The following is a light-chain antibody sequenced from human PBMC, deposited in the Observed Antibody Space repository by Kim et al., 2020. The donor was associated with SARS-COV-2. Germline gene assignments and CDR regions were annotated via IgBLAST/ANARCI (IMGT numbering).Light chain of an antibody. CDR1: VLAKKY. Sequence: SYELTQPSSVSVSPGQTARITCSGDVLAKKYARWFQQKPGQAPVLVIFKDSERPPGIPERVSGSSSGTTVTLTISGAQLEDEADYYCYSAADNNLGVFGGGTQLTVL. J-gene: IGLJ3*02. CDR2: KDS. V-gene: IGLV3-27*01. CDR3: YSAADNNLGV.